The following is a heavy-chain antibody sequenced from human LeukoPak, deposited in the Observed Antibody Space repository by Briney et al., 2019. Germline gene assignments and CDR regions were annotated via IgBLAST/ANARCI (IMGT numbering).Heavy chain of an antibody. CDR1: GGSFSSYY. D-gene: IGHD3-16*01. CDR3: ARGLGGDLFDP. J-gene: IGHJ5*02. V-gene: IGHV4-59*01. Sequence: SETLSLTCTVSGGSFSSYYRSWIRQPPGKGLEWIGYIYYSGSTNYNPSLKSRVTISVDTSKNQFSLKLSSVTAADTAVYYCARGLGGDLFDPWGQGTLVTVSS. CDR2: IYYSGST.